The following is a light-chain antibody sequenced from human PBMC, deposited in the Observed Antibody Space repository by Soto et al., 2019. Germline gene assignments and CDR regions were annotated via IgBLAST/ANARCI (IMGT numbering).Light chain of an antibody. J-gene: IGKJ4*01. CDR3: HQYGNSPLT. V-gene: IGKV3-20*01. CDR1: QSFRSDY. CDR2: GVS. Sequence: EIVLTQSPATLSLSPGERATLSCGASQSFRSDYFAWYQQKPGQPPRVILFGVSTRATAIPDRFSGSGSGTDFTLTISRLEPDDFGLYYCHQYGNSPLTFGGGAKVDIK.